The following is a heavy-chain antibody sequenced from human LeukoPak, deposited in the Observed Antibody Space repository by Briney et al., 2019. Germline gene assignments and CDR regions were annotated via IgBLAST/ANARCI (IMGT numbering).Heavy chain of an antibody. Sequence: GGSLRLSCAASGFPLSTYSMNWGRQAPGKGLEWVSTISPGSYSIYYADSVKGRFTISRDNAKNSLYLQMNSLRVEDTAMYYCARKVVGARTDYWGQGTLVTVSS. CDR1: GFPLSTYS. D-gene: IGHD1-26*01. CDR3: ARKVVGARTDY. CDR2: ISPGSYSI. J-gene: IGHJ4*02. V-gene: IGHV3-21*01.